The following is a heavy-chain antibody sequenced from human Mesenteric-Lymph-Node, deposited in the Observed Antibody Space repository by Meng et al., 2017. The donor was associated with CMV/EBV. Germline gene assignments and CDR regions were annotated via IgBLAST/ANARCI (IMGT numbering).Heavy chain of an antibody. V-gene: IGHV3-64*02. CDR3: AREESRITIFGVVKNY. CDR1: GFTFSSHA. CDR2: ISSNGGWT. Sequence: GGSLRLSCVVSGFTFSSHAMHWVRQAPGKGLEYVSAISSNGGWTYYADSVKGRFTISRDNSKNTLYLQMNSLRAEDTAVYYCAREESRITIFGVVKNYWGQGTLVTVSS. D-gene: IGHD3-3*01. J-gene: IGHJ4*02.